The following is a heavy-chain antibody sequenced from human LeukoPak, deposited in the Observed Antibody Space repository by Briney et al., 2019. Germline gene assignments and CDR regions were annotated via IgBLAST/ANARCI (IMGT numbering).Heavy chain of an antibody. D-gene: IGHD6-6*01. Sequence: PGGSLRLSCAASGFTFSGYAMHWVRQAPGKGLEWVAVILYDGSNKYYADSVKGRFTISRDNSKNTLYLQMNSLRAEDTAVYYCAKAMAARALPNFDYWGQGTLVTVSS. CDR3: AKAMAARALPNFDY. CDR1: GFTFSGYA. V-gene: IGHV3-30-3*01. J-gene: IGHJ4*02. CDR2: ILYDGSNK.